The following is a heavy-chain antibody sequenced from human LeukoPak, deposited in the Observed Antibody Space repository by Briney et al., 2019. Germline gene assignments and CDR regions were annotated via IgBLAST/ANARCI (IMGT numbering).Heavy chain of an antibody. CDR2: ISSGDSST. CDR1: GFTFTTYA. CDR3: AKCMSGSGVCLNFDS. D-gene: IGHD2-21*02. J-gene: IGHJ4*02. V-gene: IGHV3-23*01. Sequence: LPGGSLRLSCEASGFTFTTYAMSWVRQAPGKGLQWVSGISSGDSSTYYTDSVKGRFTISRDNSKNTLYLQINSLRPEDTAVYYCAKCMSGSGVCLNFDSWGQGILVTVSS.